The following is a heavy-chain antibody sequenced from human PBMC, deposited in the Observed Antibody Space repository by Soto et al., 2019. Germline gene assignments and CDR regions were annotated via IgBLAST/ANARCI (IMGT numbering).Heavy chain of an antibody. Sequence: PSETVSRTCAVSGGSISSGGYSWSWIREPAGKGLEWIGYMYHSVSTCYNPSLKSRVTISGDRSKHHFSLELSSVTDADTAVYYCARVFYDYVWGSYRSKDCYRMDFWGQGTTVTSP. CDR2: MYHSVST. J-gene: IGHJ6*02. V-gene: IGHV4-30-2*01. CDR3: ARVFYDYVWGSYRSKDCYRMDF. CDR1: GGSISSGGYS. D-gene: IGHD3-16*02.